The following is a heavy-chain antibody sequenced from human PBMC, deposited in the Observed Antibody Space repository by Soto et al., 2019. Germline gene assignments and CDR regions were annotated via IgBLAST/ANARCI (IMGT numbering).Heavy chain of an antibody. CDR3: ARARRCSGGSCDKAFDI. CDR1: GFTFSSYS. J-gene: IGHJ3*02. Sequence: GGSLRLSCAASGFTFSSYSMNWVRQAPGKGLEWVSYISSSSSTIYYADSVKGRFTIARYNAKNSLYLQMNSLRDEDTAVYVCARARRCSGGSCDKAFDIWGQGTMVTVSS. V-gene: IGHV3-48*02. D-gene: IGHD2-15*01. CDR2: ISSSSSTI.